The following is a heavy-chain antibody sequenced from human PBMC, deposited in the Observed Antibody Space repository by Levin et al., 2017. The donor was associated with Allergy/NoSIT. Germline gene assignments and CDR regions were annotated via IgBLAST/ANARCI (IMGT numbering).Heavy chain of an antibody. CDR1: GYTLTELS. Sequence: GASVKVSCKVSGYTLTELSMHWVRQAPGKGLEWMGGFDPEDGETIYAQKFQGRVTMTEDTSTDTAYMELSSLRSEDTAVYYCATLGYSSSSGSWFDPWGQGTLVTVSS. D-gene: IGHD6-6*01. CDR3: ATLGYSSSSGSWFDP. V-gene: IGHV1-24*01. CDR2: FDPEDGET. J-gene: IGHJ5*02.